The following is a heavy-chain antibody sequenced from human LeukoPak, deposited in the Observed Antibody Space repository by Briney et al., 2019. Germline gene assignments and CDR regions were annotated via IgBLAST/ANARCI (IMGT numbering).Heavy chain of an antibody. D-gene: IGHD4-17*01. V-gene: IGHV1-58*01. Sequence: SVKVSCKASGFTFTSSAVQWVRQARGQRLEWIGWIVVGSGNTNYAQKFQGRVTITRDTSASTAYMELSSLRSEDTAVYYCARDGPDYGDPLDYWGQGTLVTVSS. J-gene: IGHJ4*02. CDR3: ARDGPDYGDPLDY. CDR2: IVVGSGNT. CDR1: GFTFTSSA.